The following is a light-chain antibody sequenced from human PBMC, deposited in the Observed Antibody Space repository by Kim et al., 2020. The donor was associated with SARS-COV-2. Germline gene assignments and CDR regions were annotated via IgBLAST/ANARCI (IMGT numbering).Light chain of an antibody. CDR2: DVN. Sequence: LTQPRSVSGSLGQSVTISCTGTSSNVGGYNFVSWYQQHPGKAPRLIIYDVNKRPSGVPDRFSGSKSGNTASLTISGLQAEDETDFYCCSYTGGFVFG. CDR3: CSYTGGFV. J-gene: IGLJ1*01. V-gene: IGLV2-11*01. CDR1: SSNVGGYNF.